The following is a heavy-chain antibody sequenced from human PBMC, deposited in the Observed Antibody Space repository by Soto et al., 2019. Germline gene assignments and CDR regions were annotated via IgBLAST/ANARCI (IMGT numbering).Heavy chain of an antibody. CDR2: MSYDGSNK. V-gene: IGHV3-30-3*01. D-gene: IGHD2-2*01. CDR3: ARGYCSRPSCSHFDC. Sequence: PGGSLRLSCAASGFTFSSYAVHWVRQAPGKGLEWVAVMSYDGSNKYYADSVKGRFTISSDNSKNTLYLQMNSLGTEDTAVYYCARGYCSRPSCSHFDCWGQGTLVTVS. J-gene: IGHJ4*02. CDR1: GFTFSSYA.